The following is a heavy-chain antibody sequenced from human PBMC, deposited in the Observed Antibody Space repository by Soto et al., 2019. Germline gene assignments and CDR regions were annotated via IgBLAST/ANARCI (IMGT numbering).Heavy chain of an antibody. Sequence: QVQLQESGPGLGMPTKSLSLPGIVPGGSFSSEGHYWTCIRQHQGRGLEWIGYIYYIGGTYSNPSLKSRVTISVATSKNQFSLKLSSVTAADTAVYYCARVCGGDCHNGMDVWGQGTTVTVSS. D-gene: IGHD2-21*02. J-gene: IGHJ6*02. CDR1: GGSFSSEGHY. CDR2: IYYIGGT. CDR3: ARVCGGDCHNGMDV. V-gene: IGHV4-31*03.